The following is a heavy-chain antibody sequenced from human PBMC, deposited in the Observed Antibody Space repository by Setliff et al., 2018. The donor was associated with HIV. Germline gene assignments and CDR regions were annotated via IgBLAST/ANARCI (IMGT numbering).Heavy chain of an antibody. V-gene: IGHV3-30*03. D-gene: IGHD3-22*01. CDR1: GFTFSNYD. CDR2: ISHDGNYQ. J-gene: IGHJ4*02. Sequence: PGGSLRLSCVASGFTFSNYDMIWVRQAPGKGLEWVAVISHDGNYQYYAGSVKGRFTISRDNSKNTLDLQMNSLRPEDTAVYYCARSYYYDSRRYYPHDYWGQGTLVTVSS. CDR3: ARSYYYDSRRYYPHDY.